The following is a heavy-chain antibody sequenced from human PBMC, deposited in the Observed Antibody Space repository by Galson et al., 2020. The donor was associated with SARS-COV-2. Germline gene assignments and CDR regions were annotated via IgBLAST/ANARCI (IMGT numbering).Heavy chain of an antibody. J-gene: IGHJ6*02. Sequence: RGSLRLSCTASGFTFSSYAMTWVRQAPGKGLEWVSTISGTGYSTYYADSVKGRFTISRDNSKNTLFLLMYSLRPEDTAAYYCAKDQASGLNNFHYYGLDVWGQGTTVTVSS. V-gene: IGHV3-23*01. CDR3: AKDQASGLNNFHYYGLDV. CDR1: GFTFSSYA. D-gene: IGHD6-19*01. CDR2: ISGTGYST.